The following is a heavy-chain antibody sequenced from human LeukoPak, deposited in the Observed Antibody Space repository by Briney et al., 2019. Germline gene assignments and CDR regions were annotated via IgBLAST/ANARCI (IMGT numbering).Heavy chain of an antibody. Sequence: ASVKVSCKASGYTFTSYDINWVRQATGQGLEWMGWMNPNSGNTGYAQKFQGRVTMTRNTSISTAYMELSSLRSEDTAVYHCARDAYDYVWGSYRHLPDYWGQGTLVTVSS. CDR2: MNPNSGNT. CDR1: GYTFTSYD. J-gene: IGHJ4*02. CDR3: ARDAYDYVWGSYRHLPDY. V-gene: IGHV1-8*01. D-gene: IGHD3-16*02.